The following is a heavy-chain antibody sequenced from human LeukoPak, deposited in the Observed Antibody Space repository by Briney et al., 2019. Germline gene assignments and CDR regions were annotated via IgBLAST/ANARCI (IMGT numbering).Heavy chain of an antibody. CDR2: ISAYNGNT. CDR3: ARVGSIAAAVYYFDY. J-gene: IGHJ4*02. CDR1: SYTFTSYG. D-gene: IGHD6-13*01. V-gene: IGHV1-18*01. Sequence: GASVKVSCKASSYTFTSYGISWVRQAPGQGLEWMGWISAYNGNTNYAQKLQGRVTMTTDTSTSTAYMELRSLRSDDTAVYYCARVGSIAAAVYYFDYWGQGTLVTVSS.